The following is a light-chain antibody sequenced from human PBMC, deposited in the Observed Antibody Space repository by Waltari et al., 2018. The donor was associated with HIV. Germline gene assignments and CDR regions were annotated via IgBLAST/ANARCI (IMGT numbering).Light chain of an antibody. CDR2: GAS. CDR1: QSVSSSY. CDR3: QQYGTSCT. V-gene: IGKV3-20*01. J-gene: IGKJ5*01. Sequence: EIVLTQSPVTLSLSPGERATLSCRASQSVSSSYLAWYQQKPGQAPRLLIYGASSRATGIPDRFGGSGSGTDFTLTISRLEPEDFAVYYCQQYGTSCTFGQGTRLEIK.